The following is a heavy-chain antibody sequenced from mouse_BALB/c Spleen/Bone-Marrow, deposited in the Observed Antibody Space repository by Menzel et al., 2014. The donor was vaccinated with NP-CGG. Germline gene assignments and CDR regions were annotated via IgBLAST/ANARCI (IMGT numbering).Heavy chain of an antibody. CDR2: ISGGGSYI. D-gene: IGHD2-4*01. V-gene: IGHV5-9-2*01. CDR3: ARHAYYDQTEVSFVY. Sequence: EVQLVESGGGLVKSGGSLKLSCAASGFSFNSYGMSWVRQTPEKRLEWVATISGGGSYIFYPASVKGRFTISRDNAKNNLYLQLSSLRSEDTAVYYCARHAYYDQTEVSFVYWGQGTLVTVSA. CDR1: GFSFNSYG. J-gene: IGHJ3*01.